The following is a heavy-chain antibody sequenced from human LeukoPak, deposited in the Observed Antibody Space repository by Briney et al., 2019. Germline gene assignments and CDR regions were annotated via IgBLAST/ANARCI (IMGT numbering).Heavy chain of an antibody. J-gene: IGHJ4*02. CDR2: INHSGST. D-gene: IGHD6-13*01. V-gene: IGHV4-34*01. CDR3: ARSRRSWSTFDY. CDR1: GGSFSGYY. Sequence: SETLSLTCGVNGGSFSGYYWNWIRQTPGKGLEWIGEINHSGSTNYNPSLKRRVTISVDTSQKQFSLRLTSVTAADTAVYYCARSRRSWSTFDYWGQGTLVTVSS.